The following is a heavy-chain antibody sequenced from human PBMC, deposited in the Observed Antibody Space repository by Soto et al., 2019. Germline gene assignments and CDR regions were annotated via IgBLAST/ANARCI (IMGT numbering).Heavy chain of an antibody. CDR3: AREGSSAAAGPFDY. V-gene: IGHV1-8*01. CDR2: MNPNSGNT. Sequence: QVQLVQSGAEVKKPGASVKVSCKASGYTFTSYGINWVRQATGQGLEWMGWMNPNSGNTGYAQKFQGRVTMTRNTSISTAYMALSSLRSEDTAVYYCAREGSSAAAGPFDYWGQGTLVTVSS. CDR1: GYTFTSYG. J-gene: IGHJ4*02. D-gene: IGHD6-13*01.